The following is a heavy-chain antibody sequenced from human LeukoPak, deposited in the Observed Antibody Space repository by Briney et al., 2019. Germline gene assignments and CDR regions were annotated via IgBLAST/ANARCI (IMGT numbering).Heavy chain of an antibody. J-gene: IGHJ4*02. CDR1: GGSISSYY. CDR2: IYYSGST. D-gene: IGHD3-3*01. Sequence: SETLSLTCTVSGGSISSYYWSWIRQPPGKGLEWIGYIYYSGSTNYNPSLKSRVTISVDTSKNQFSLKLSSVTAADTAVYYCARMTIFGPFDYWGQGTLVTVSS. V-gene: IGHV4-59*01. CDR3: ARMTIFGPFDY.